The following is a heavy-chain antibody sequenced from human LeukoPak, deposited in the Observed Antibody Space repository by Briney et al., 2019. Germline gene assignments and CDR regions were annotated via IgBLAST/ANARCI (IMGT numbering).Heavy chain of an antibody. D-gene: IGHD3-10*01. V-gene: IGHV4-31*03. J-gene: IGHJ6*03. Sequence: TSQTLSLTCTVSGGSISSGGYYWSWIRQLPGKGLEWIGYIFYSGSTYYNPSLKSRVTISVDTSKNQFSLKLSSVTAADTAVYYCARSPLYGSGTLGNYYYYMDVRGKGTTVTASS. CDR1: GGSISSGGYY. CDR3: ARSPLYGSGTLGNYYYYMDV. CDR2: IFYSGST.